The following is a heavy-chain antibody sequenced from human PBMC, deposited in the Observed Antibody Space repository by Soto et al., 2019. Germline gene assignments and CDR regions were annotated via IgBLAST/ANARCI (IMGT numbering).Heavy chain of an antibody. Sequence: GGSLRLSCAASGFTFSSYWMSWVRQAPGKGLEWVANIKQDGSEKYYVDSVKGRFTISRDNAKNSLYLQMNNLRAEDTAVYYCARDIRFLGFYYYYMDVWGKGTTVTVSS. J-gene: IGHJ6*03. V-gene: IGHV3-7*01. CDR1: GFTFSSYW. D-gene: IGHD3-3*01. CDR3: ARDIRFLGFYYYYMDV. CDR2: IKQDGSEK.